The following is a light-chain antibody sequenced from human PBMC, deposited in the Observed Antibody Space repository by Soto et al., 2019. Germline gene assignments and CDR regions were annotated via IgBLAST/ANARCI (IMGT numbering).Light chain of an antibody. CDR2: GAS. Sequence: EVVLTQSPGSLSLSPGERATLSCRASQSVISSYLAWYQQKPGQAPRLLIYGASSRATGIPDRFSGSESGTDFTLTISRLEPEDCAVYYCQQFGGSLTWTFGQGTKVDIK. CDR1: QSVISSY. CDR3: QQFGGSLTWT. J-gene: IGKJ1*01. V-gene: IGKV3-20*01.